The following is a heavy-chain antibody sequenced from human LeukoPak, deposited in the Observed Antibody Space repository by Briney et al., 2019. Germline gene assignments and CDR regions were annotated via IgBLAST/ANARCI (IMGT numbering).Heavy chain of an antibody. CDR2: ISGSGGST. J-gene: IGHJ4*02. CDR3: AKDGSREGIVGAKFDY. Sequence: GASLRLSCAASGFTFSSYAMSWVRQAPGKGLEWVSAISGSGGSTYYADSVKGWFTISRDNSKNTLYLQMNSLRAEDTAVYYCAKDGSREGIVGAKFDYWGQGTLVTVSS. V-gene: IGHV3-23*01. CDR1: GFTFSSYA. D-gene: IGHD1-26*01.